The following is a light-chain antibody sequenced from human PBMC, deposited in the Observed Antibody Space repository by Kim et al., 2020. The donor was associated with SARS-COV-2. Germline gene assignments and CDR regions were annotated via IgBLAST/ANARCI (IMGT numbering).Light chain of an antibody. CDR1: HGIRNN. CDR2: GAS. J-gene: IGKJ1*01. CDR3: QQDNNYPRT. V-gene: IGKV1-6*01. Sequence: ASVGDRVTITCRASHGIRNNLAWYRQKPGKAPKLLISGASSLQGGVPSRFSGSGSGTDFTLTISSLQPEDFAVYYCQQDNNYPRTFGEGTKVDIK.